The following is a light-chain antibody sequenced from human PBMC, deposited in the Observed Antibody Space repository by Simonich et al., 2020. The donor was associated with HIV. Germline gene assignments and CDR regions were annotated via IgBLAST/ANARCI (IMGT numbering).Light chain of an antibody. J-gene: IGKJ2*01. CDR1: QSISNY. V-gene: IGKV1-39*01. CDR3: QQSLTIPFT. Sequence: DIQMTQSPSSLSASVGNRVTITCRASQSISNYLNWYQQEPGKAPKTLIYAASGLQSGVPSRFSGSGSGTDFTLTISSLRPEDSATYYCQQSLTIPFTFGQGTKLEI. CDR2: AAS.